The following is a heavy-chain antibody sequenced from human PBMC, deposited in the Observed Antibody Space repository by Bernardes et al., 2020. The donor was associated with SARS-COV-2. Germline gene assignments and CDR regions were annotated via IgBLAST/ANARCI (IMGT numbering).Heavy chain of an antibody. D-gene: IGHD2-15*01. CDR1: SGLISGYD. CDR2: IYYTGST. V-gene: IGHV4-59*01. J-gene: IGHJ4*02. Sequence: SETLSLTCIVSSGLISGYDWNWIRQSPGKGLEWIGYIYYTGSTNYNPSLKSRVTMSMDTSMNQFSLRLSSVTAADTAVYYCARSYALGHCSGGLCYSAYYFDSWGQGTLVTVSS. CDR3: ARSYALGHCSGGLCYSAYYFDS.